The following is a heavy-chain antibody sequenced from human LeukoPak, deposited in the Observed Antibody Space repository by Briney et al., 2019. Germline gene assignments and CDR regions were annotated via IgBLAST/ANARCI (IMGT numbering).Heavy chain of an antibody. J-gene: IGHJ6*02. D-gene: IGHD5-12*01. V-gene: IGHV4-34*01. Sequence: SETLSLTCAVYGGSFSGYYWSWIRQPPGKGLEWIGEINHSGSTNYNPSLKSRVTISVDTSKNQFSLKLSSVTAADTAVYYCAGGRGRYRHYYYGMDVWGQGTTVTVSS. CDR3: AGGRGRYRHYYYGMDV. CDR2: INHSGST. CDR1: GGSFSGYY.